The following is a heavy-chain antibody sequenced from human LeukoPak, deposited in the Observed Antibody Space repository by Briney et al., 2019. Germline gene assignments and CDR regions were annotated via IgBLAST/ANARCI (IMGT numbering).Heavy chain of an antibody. Sequence: PSETLSLTCAVYGGSFSGYYWSWIRQPPGKGLEWIGEINHSGSTNYNPSLKSRVTISVDTSKNQFSLELSSVTAADTAVYYCARGFGYSYGFYFDYWGQGTLVTVSS. CDR3: ARGFGYSYGFYFDY. V-gene: IGHV4-34*01. CDR1: GGSFSGYY. CDR2: INHSGST. J-gene: IGHJ4*02. D-gene: IGHD5-18*01.